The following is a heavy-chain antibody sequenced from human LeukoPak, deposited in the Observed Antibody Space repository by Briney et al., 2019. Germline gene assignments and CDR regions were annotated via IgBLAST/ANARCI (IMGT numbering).Heavy chain of an antibody. CDR1: GGTFSSYA. CDR3: ASAHDSSGYYSNVNRVEY. Sequence: SVKVSCKASGGTFSSYAISWVRQAPGQGLEWMGRIIPIFGIANYAQKFQGRVTITADKSTSTAYMELSGLRSEDTAVYYCASAHDSSGYYSNVNRVEYWGQGTLVTVSS. J-gene: IGHJ4*02. D-gene: IGHD3-22*01. CDR2: IIPIFGIA. V-gene: IGHV1-69*04.